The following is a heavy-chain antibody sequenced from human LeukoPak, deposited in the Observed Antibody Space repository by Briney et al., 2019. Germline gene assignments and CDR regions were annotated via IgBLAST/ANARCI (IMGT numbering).Heavy chain of an antibody. V-gene: IGHV3-53*01. CDR1: GFTVSSNY. CDR3: AKSYSSSFPHFDY. Sequence: GGSLRLSCAASGFTVSSNYMSWVRQAPGKGLEWVSVIYSGGSTYYADSVKGRFTISRDNSKNTLYLQMNRLRAEDTAVYYCAKSYSSSFPHFDYWGQGTLVTVSS. CDR2: IYSGGST. J-gene: IGHJ4*02. D-gene: IGHD6-6*01.